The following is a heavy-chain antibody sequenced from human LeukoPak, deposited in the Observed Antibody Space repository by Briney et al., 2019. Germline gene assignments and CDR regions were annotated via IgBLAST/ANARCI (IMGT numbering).Heavy chain of an antibody. D-gene: IGHD2-2*02. Sequence: GGSLRLSCAASGFTFSSYSMNWVRQAPGKGLEWVSYISSSSSTIYYADSVKGRFTISRDNAKNSLYLQMNSLRAEDTAVYYCARLQRSDCSSTSCYINDYYYYYMDVWGKGTTVTVSS. V-gene: IGHV3-48*01. CDR3: ARLQRSDCSSTSCYINDYYYYYMDV. CDR2: ISSSSSTI. CDR1: GFTFSSYS. J-gene: IGHJ6*03.